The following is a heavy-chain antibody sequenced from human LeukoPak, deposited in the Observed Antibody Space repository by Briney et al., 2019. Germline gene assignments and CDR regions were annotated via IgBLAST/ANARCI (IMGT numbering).Heavy chain of an antibody. CDR2: ISSSGGNT. CDR1: GFTFSSYA. CDR3: VRYYYVSGSYSYFDY. D-gene: IGHD3-10*01. V-gene: IGHV3-23*01. J-gene: IGHJ4*02. Sequence: GGSLRLSCAASGFTFSSYAMSWVRQAPGKGLEWVSAISSSGGNTYYADSVKGRFTISRDNSKNTLYLQMNSLRAEDTAVYYCVRYYYVSGSYSYFDYWGQGTLVTVSS.